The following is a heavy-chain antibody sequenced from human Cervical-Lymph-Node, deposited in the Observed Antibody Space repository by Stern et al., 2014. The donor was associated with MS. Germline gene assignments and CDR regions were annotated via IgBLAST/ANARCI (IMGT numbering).Heavy chain of an antibody. V-gene: IGHV1-69*01. D-gene: IGHD5-12*01. CDR3: ASGYAPTHDAFDI. Sequence: QVQLMQSWAEVKKPWSSVKVSCKASGGTFSSYAISWVRQAPGQGLEWMGGIIPICGTANYAQKFQGRVTITADESTSTAYMELSSLRSEDTAVYYCASGYAPTHDAFDIWGQGTMVTVSS. CDR1: GGTFSSYA. J-gene: IGHJ3*02. CDR2: IIPICGTA.